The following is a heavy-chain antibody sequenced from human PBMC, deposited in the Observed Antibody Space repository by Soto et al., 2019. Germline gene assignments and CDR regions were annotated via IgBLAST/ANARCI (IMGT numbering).Heavy chain of an antibody. D-gene: IGHD5-18*01. V-gene: IGHV1-8*01. CDR3: ATTAMVIPFDY. Sequence: QVQLVQSGAEVKKPGASVKVSCKASGYTFTSYDINWVRQATGQGLEWMGWMNPNSGNTGYAQKFQGXXTXAXXTSISTAYMELSSLGSEDTAVYYCATTAMVIPFDYWGQGTLVTVSS. J-gene: IGHJ4*02. CDR1: GYTFTSYD. CDR2: MNPNSGNT.